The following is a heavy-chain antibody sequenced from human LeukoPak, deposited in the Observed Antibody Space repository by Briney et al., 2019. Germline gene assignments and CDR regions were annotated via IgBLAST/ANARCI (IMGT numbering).Heavy chain of an antibody. Sequence: GGSLRLSCAASGFTFSSYAMHWVRQAPGKGLEWGAVISYDGSNKYYADSVKGRFTISRDNSKNTLYLQMNSLRAEDTAVYYCARDSYDSSGYFDYWGQGTLVTVSS. CDR1: GFTFSSYA. V-gene: IGHV3-30*04. CDR2: ISYDGSNK. J-gene: IGHJ4*02. D-gene: IGHD3-22*01. CDR3: ARDSYDSSGYFDY.